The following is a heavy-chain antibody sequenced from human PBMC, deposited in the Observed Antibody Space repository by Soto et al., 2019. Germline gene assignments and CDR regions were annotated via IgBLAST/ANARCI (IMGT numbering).Heavy chain of an antibody. D-gene: IGHD6-19*01. J-gene: IGHJ4*03. CDR1: GYMFTKSA. Sequence: ASVKVSCNASGYMFTKSAMHWVRQAPGQRLEWMGWISGDSGNTKYSPKLQDRVTITRDTSASTAYMELSSLRSEDTALYYCARDGVAAGNINFDYWGQGTLVTVSS. V-gene: IGHV1-3*01. CDR3: ARDGVAAGNINFDY. CDR2: ISGDSGNT.